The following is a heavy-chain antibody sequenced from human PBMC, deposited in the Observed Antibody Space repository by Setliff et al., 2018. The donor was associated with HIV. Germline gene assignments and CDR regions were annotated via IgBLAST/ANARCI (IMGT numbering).Heavy chain of an antibody. Sequence: EASVKVSCEASGFTFSTYSMNWVRQAPGKGLEWVSSISSSSRSKYYADSVKGRFTISRDNAKNSLYLQMNSLTAEDTAVYYCARDVSWRVRTYIDYWGQGALVTVSS. CDR3: ARDVSWRVRTYIDY. CDR1: GFTFSTYS. V-gene: IGHV3-21*01. CDR2: ISSSSRSK. J-gene: IGHJ4*02. D-gene: IGHD3-3*01.